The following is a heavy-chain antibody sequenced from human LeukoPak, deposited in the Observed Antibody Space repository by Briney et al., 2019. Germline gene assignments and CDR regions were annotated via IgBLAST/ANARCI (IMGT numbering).Heavy chain of an antibody. J-gene: IGHJ5*02. CDR3: GKEGGA. D-gene: IGHD3-16*01. CDR1: GFTVSSNY. V-gene: IGHV3-23*01. Sequence: GGSLRLSCAASGFTVSSNYMSWVRQAPGKGLEWVSAISGSGGSTYYADSLGGRFTISRDNSKDMVYLQMNSLKVEDTATYYCGKEGGAWGQGTKVTVSS. CDR2: ISGSGGST.